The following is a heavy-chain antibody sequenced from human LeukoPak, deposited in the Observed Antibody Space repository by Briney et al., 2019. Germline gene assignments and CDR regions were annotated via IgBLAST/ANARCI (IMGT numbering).Heavy chain of an antibody. Sequence: GGSLRLSCAASALSFSSDEMNWVRQAPGKGLEWVAVIWYDGSNKYYADSVKGRFTISRDNSKNTLYLQMNSLRAEDTAVYYCARDKPPPYYYDSSGIFDYWGQGTLVTVSS. D-gene: IGHD3-22*01. J-gene: IGHJ4*02. CDR2: IWYDGSNK. CDR3: ARDKPPPYYYDSSGIFDY. V-gene: IGHV3-33*08. CDR1: ALSFSSDE.